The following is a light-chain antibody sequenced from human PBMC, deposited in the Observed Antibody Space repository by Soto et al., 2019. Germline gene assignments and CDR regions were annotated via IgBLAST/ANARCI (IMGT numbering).Light chain of an antibody. CDR2: DXX. J-gene: IGLJ1*01. Sequence: SYELTQPPSESVAPGQTARITCGGNNIGSQSVHWYQQKPGQAPVLVVYDXXXXPSRIPERLSGDNSGNAATLTISGVEAGDEADYYCQVWDSTSDQYVFGTGNKVTVL. CDR3: QVWDSTSDQYV. CDR1: NIGSQS. V-gene: IGLV3-21*02.